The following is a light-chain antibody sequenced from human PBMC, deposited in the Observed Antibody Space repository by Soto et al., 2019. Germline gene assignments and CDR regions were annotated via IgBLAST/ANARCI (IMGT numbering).Light chain of an antibody. CDR3: PSWTTSTTMI. CDR1: SSDIGAYNF. Sequence: QSVLTQPASVSGTPGQSITISCTGTSSDIGAYNFVSWYQQHPGKAPKLMLYDVNIRPSGVSNRFSGSKSGNTASLTLSGLQGEDEAYYYLPSWTTSTTMIFGGGTKLTVL. CDR2: DVN. V-gene: IGLV2-14*03. J-gene: IGLJ2*01.